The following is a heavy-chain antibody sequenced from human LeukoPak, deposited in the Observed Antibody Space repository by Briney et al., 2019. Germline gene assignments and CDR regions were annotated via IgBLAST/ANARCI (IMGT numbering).Heavy chain of an antibody. J-gene: IGHJ4*02. CDR3: AREMATIRTFDY. D-gene: IGHD5-24*01. Sequence: PGGSLRLSCAASGFTFSSYWMSWVRQAPGKGLEWVANIRQDGSEKYYVDSVRGRFTISRDNAKNSLYLQMNSLRAEDTAVYYCAREMATIRTFDYWGQGTLVTVSS. CDR2: IRQDGSEK. CDR1: GFTFSSYW. V-gene: IGHV3-7*01.